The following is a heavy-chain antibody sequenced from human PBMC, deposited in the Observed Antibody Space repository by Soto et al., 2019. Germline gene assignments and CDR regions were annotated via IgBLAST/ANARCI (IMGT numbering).Heavy chain of an antibody. CDR1: GFTFSSYW. CDR3: TRGPYSSSSPFDY. D-gene: IGHD6-6*01. CDR2: INSDGSST. J-gene: IGHJ4*02. Sequence: GGSLRLSCAASGFTFSSYWMHWVRQAPGKGLVWVSRINSDGSSTSYADSVKGRFTISRDNAKNTLYLQINSLRAEDTAVYYCTRGPYSSSSPFDYWGQGTLVTVSS. V-gene: IGHV3-74*01.